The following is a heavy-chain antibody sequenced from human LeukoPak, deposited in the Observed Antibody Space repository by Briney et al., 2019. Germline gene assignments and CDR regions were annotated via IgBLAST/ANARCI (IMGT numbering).Heavy chain of an antibody. D-gene: IGHD4-23*01. J-gene: IGHJ4*02. CDR1: GGSFSSGLYY. V-gene: IGHV4-61*02. CDR3: ARYGGNRDY. CDR2: IYISGST. Sequence: SETLSLTCTVSGGSFSSGLYYWTWIRQPAGKGLEWIGRIYISGSTNYNPSLKSRVTISRDTSKNEFSLKLSSVTAADTAVYYCARYGGNRDYWGQGTLVTVSS.